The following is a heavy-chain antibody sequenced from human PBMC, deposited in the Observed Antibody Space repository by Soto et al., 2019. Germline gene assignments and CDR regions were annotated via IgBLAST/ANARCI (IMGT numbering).Heavy chain of an antibody. CDR1: GGSVSSGSYY. D-gene: IGHD6-13*01. CDR2: IYYSGST. J-gene: IGHJ4*02. CDR3: AVFVYEAAAGSFYFDY. Sequence: SETLSLTCTVSGGSVSSGSYYWSWIRQPPGKGLEWIGYIYYSGSTNYNPSLKSRVTISVDTSKNQFSLKLSSVTAADTAVYYCAVFVYEAAAGSFYFDYWGQGTLVNVSS. V-gene: IGHV4-61*01.